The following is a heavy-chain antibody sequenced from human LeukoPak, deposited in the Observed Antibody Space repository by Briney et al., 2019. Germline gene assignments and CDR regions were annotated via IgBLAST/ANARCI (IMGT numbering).Heavy chain of an antibody. V-gene: IGHV4-4*08. J-gene: IGHJ4*02. CDR1: GDSISNNH. CDR3: AREDYNFL. Sequence: SETLSLTCTVSGDSISNNHWSWLRQPPGTGLEWIGRIYTTGFTNYHPSLKSRVTVSIDTSKNQFYLKLTSVTAADTAVYYCAREDYNFLWGQGTLVTVSS. D-gene: IGHD3-3*01. CDR2: IYTTGFT.